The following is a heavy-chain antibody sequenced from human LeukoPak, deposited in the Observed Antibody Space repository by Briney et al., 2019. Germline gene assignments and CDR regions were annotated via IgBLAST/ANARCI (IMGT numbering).Heavy chain of an antibody. CDR1: GGSISSYY. Sequence: PSETLSLTCTVSGGSISSYYWSWIRQPPGKGLEWIGYIYYSGSTNYNPSLKSRVTISVDTSKNQFSLKLSSVTAADTAVYYCARAPRGSGGRWWFDPWGQGTLVTVSS. CDR3: ARAPRGSGGRWWFDP. V-gene: IGHV4-59*01. D-gene: IGHD2-15*01. CDR2: IYYSGST. J-gene: IGHJ5*02.